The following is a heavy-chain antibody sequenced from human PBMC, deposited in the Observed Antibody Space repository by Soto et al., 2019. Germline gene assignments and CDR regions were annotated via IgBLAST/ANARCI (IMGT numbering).Heavy chain of an antibody. Sequence: QVQLVQSGGGVVQPGRSLTLSCAASGVTFNTYAMHWVRQAPGKGLEWVAIVSYDGSNKYYADSVKGRFTISRDNSKNTLNLQMNSVRAEDTAVYYCAKDQGRYCSGARCYLFDSWGQGTLVTVSS. D-gene: IGHD2-15*01. CDR3: AKDQGRYCSGARCYLFDS. V-gene: IGHV3-30*04. CDR1: GVTFNTYA. CDR2: VSYDGSNK. J-gene: IGHJ4*02.